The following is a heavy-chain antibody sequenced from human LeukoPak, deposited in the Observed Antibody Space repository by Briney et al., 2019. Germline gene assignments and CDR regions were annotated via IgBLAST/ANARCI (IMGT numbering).Heavy chain of an antibody. Sequence: GGSLRLSCAASGFTFSGSAMHWVRQASGKGLEWVGRIRSKANSYATAYAASVKGRFTISRDDSKNTAYLQMNSLKTEDTAVYYCTRGHRWELLRGHDWFDPWGQGTLVTVSS. J-gene: IGHJ5*02. V-gene: IGHV3-73*01. CDR1: GFTFSGSA. CDR3: TRGHRWELLRGHDWFDP. D-gene: IGHD1-26*01. CDR2: IRSKANSYAT.